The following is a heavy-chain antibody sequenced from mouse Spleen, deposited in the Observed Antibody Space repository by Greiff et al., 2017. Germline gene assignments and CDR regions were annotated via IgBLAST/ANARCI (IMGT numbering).Heavy chain of an antibody. CDR1: GFTFSDYG. CDR3: ARGYSNYFDY. V-gene: IGHV5-17*01. D-gene: IGHD2-5*01. CDR2: FSSGNSNI. Sequence: EVKLMESGGVLVKPGGSLKLSCAASGFTFSDYGMHWVRQAPEKGLEWVAYFSSGNSNIYYADKVKGRVTISRDNAKSTLYLQMTSLRSEDTAMYYCARGYSNYFDYWGQGTTLTVSS. J-gene: IGHJ2*01.